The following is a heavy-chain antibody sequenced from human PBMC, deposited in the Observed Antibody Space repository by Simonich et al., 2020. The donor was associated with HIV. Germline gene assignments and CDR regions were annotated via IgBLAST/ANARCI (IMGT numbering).Heavy chain of an antibody. V-gene: IGHV1-46*01. D-gene: IGHD6-13*01. CDR2: VNPSGGST. CDR3: ARALAAAGTMELYFDY. Sequence: QVQLVQSGAEGKKPGASVKVSCKASGYTFTGYYMHWVRQAPGQGLELMRIVNPSGGSTSYAKKFQGRVTMTRDTSTSTVYMELSSLRAEDTAVYYCARALAAAGTMELYFDYWGQGTLVTVSS. J-gene: IGHJ4*02. CDR1: GYTFTGYY.